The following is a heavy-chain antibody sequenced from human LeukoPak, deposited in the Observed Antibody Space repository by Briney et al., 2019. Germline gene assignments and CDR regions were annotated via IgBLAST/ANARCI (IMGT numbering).Heavy chain of an antibody. V-gene: IGHV1-69*10. D-gene: IGHD6-13*01. CDR3: AAKIPYTAAGWFDP. Sequence: SVKVSCKASGGTFSSYAISWVRQAPGQGLEWMGGIIPILGTANYAQKFQGRVTITADKSTSTAYMELSSLRSEDTAVYYCAAKIPYTAAGWFDPWGQGTLVTVSS. J-gene: IGHJ5*02. CDR2: IIPILGTA. CDR1: GGTFSSYA.